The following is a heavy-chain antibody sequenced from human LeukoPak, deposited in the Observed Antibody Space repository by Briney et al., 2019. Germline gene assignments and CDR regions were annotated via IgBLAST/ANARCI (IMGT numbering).Heavy chain of an antibody. CDR3: ARVREVDYFDY. Sequence: PSETLSLTCTVSGGSISSHYWSWIRQPPGKGPEWIGYIYYSGSTNYNPSLKSRVTISVDTSKNQFSLKLSSVTAADTAVYYCARVREVDYFDYWGQGTLVTVSS. CDR2: IYYSGST. CDR1: GGSISSHY. V-gene: IGHV4-59*11. J-gene: IGHJ4*02.